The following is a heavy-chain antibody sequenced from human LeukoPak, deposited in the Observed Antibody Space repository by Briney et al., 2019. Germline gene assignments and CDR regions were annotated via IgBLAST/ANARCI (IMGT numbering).Heavy chain of an antibody. D-gene: IGHD2-2*01. V-gene: IGHV4-61*08. CDR3: ARVGPTLPDYYYYGMDV. Sequence: SETLSLTCTVSGGSISSGGYYWSWIRQPPGKGLEWIGYIYYSGSTNYNPSLKSRVTISVDTSKNQFSLKLSSVTAADTAVYYCARVGPTLPDYYYYGMDVWGQGTTVTVSS. CDR2: IYYSGST. CDR1: GGSISSGGYY. J-gene: IGHJ6*02.